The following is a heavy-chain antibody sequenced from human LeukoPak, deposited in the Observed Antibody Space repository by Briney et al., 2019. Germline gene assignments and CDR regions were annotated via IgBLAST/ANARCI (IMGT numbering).Heavy chain of an antibody. V-gene: IGHV4-59*01. CDR3: ARRVGWPTTTYYYMDV. J-gene: IGHJ6*03. CDR1: GGSITDFY. Sequence: SETLSLTCSVSGGSITDFYWSWILQSPGKGLEYIGYIYHSGSTNYNPSLKSRVTISLDTSSNNFFLKMTSVSASDTAVYYCARRVGWPTTTYYYMDVWGKGTTVTIS. CDR2: IYHSGST. D-gene: IGHD6-19*01.